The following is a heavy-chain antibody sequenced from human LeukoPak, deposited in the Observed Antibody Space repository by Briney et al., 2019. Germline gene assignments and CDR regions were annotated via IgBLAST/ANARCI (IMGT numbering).Heavy chain of an antibody. J-gene: IGHJ4*02. D-gene: IGHD6-6*01. CDR3: ARDRVSSSSNFDY. V-gene: IGHV1-2*02. CDR1: GYTFTGYY. Sequence: GASVKVSCKASGYTFTGYYMHWVRQAPGQGLEWMGWINPNSGGTNYAQKFQGRVTMTRDTSISTAYMELSRLRSDDTAVYYCARDRVSSSSNFDYWGQGTLVTVPS. CDR2: INPNSGGT.